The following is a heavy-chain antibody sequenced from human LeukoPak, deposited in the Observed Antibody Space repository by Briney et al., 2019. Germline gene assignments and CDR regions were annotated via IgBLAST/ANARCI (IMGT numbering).Heavy chain of an antibody. CDR3: ARVPLYYYDSSGYYYYGMDV. V-gene: IGHV1-69*04. J-gene: IGHJ6*02. CDR2: IIPILGIA. CDR1: GGTFISYA. Sequence: GASVKVSCKASGGTFISYAISWVRQAPGQGLEWMGRIIPILGIANYAQKFQGRVTITADKSTSTAYMELSSLRSEDTAVYYCARVPLYYYDSSGYYYYGMDVWGQGTTVTVSS. D-gene: IGHD3-22*01.